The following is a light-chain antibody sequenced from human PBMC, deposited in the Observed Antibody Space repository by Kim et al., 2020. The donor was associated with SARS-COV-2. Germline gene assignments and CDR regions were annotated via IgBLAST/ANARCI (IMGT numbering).Light chain of an antibody. J-gene: IGLJ3*02. Sequence: SSELTQDPAVSVALGQTVRITCQGDSLRNYYASWYQQKPRLAPVLVIYGKNNRPSGIPDRISGSSSGNTASLTITGAQAEDEADYYCNSRDSSGNHWVFG. CDR1: SLRNYY. CDR3: NSRDSSGNHWV. V-gene: IGLV3-19*01. CDR2: GKN.